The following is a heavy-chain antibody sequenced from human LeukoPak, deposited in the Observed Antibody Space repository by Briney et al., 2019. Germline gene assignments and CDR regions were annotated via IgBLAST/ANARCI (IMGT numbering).Heavy chain of an antibody. Sequence: SETLSLTCTVSGGSISSRSYYGGWLRQPPGKGLEGIGSIFYSGRTYYNPSLKSRVTLSVDTSQNQFSLKLSSVTAADPACYLRARQGPSLGYCSSTSCYTRFDPWGQGTLVTVFS. D-gene: IGHD2-2*02. J-gene: IGHJ5*02. CDR3: ARQGPSLGYCSSTSCYTRFDP. V-gene: IGHV4-39*01. CDR1: GGSISSRSYY. CDR2: IFYSGRT.